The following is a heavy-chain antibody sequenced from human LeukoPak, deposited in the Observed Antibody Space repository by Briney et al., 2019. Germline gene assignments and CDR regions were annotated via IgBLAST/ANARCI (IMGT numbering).Heavy chain of an antibody. CDR2: INTNSGNP. V-gene: IGHV7-4-1*01. J-gene: IGHJ4*02. CDR1: GYIFDRYA. CDR3: VRELETMVRGVVVDY. D-gene: IGHD3-10*01. Sequence: EASVKVSCKASGYIFDRYAMNWVRQAPGQGLEWMGWINTNSGNPTYAQGFTGRFVFSLDTSVSTAYLQIFNLKAEDTAVYYCVRELETMVRGVVVDYWGQGTLVTVSS.